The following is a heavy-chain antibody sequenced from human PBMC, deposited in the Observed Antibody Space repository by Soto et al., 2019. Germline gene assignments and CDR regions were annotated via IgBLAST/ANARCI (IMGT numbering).Heavy chain of an antibody. CDR1: GFTFSSYS. V-gene: IGHV3-48*02. CDR3: ARDEYGDYVYY. CDR2: ISSSSSTI. Sequence: EVQLVESGGGLVQPGGSLRLSCAASGFTFSSYSMNWVRQAPGKGLEWVSYISSSSSTIYYADSVKGRFSLSRANAKRSLYLQMNGLRDEDTAVYYCARDEYGDYVYYRCQGTLVTVSS. D-gene: IGHD4-17*01. J-gene: IGHJ4*02.